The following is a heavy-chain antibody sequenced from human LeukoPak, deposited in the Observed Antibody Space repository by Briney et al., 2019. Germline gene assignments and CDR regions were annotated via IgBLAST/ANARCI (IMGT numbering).Heavy chain of an antibody. CDR2: IRYDGSNK. Sequence: GSLRLSCAASGFTFSSYGMHWVRQAPGKGLEGVVFIRYDGSNKYYADSVKGRFTISRDNSKNTLYLQMNSLRAEDTAVYYCAKEITIFGVVPYYFDYWGQGTLVTVSS. CDR3: AKEITIFGVVPYYFDY. CDR1: GFTFSSYG. D-gene: IGHD3-3*01. V-gene: IGHV3-30*02. J-gene: IGHJ4*02.